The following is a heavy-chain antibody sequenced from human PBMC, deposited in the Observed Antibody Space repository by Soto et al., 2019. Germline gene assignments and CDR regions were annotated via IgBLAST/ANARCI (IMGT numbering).Heavy chain of an antibody. Sequence: PSETLSLTCTVSGGSIISYYWSWIRQPPGKGLEWIGYIYYSGSTNYNPSLKSRVTISVDTSKNQFSLKLSSVTAADTAVYYCARDMYSSGWLEYFQHWGQGTLVTVS. V-gene: IGHV4-59*01. J-gene: IGHJ1*01. CDR2: IYYSGST. CDR3: ARDMYSSGWLEYFQH. D-gene: IGHD6-19*01. CDR1: GGSIISYY.